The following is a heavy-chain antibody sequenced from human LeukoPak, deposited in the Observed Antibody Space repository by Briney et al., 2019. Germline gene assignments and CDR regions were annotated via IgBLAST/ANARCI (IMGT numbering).Heavy chain of an antibody. CDR1: GFTVSSNY. V-gene: IGHV3-66*01. CDR3: ARDKYYYGSGKNYYYYYGMDV. D-gene: IGHD3-10*01. J-gene: IGHJ6*02. CDR2: IYSGGST. Sequence: GGSLRLSCAASGFTVSSNYMSWVRQAPGKGLEWVSVIYSGGSTYYADSVKGRFTISRDNSKNTLYLQMNSLRAEDTAVYYCARDKYYYGSGKNYYYYYGMDVWGQGTMVTVSS.